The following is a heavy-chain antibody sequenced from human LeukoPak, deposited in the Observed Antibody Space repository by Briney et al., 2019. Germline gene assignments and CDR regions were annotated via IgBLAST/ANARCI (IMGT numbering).Heavy chain of an antibody. D-gene: IGHD1-14*01. Sequence: PSETLSLTCTVSGGSISSYYWSWIRQPPGKGLEWIGYIYYSGSTNYNPSLKSRVTISVDTSKNQFSLKLSSVTAADTAVYYCARRKPVGRYFDYWGQGTLVTVSS. CDR3: ARRKPVGRYFDY. CDR2: IYYSGST. J-gene: IGHJ4*02. V-gene: IGHV4-59*12. CDR1: GGSISSYY.